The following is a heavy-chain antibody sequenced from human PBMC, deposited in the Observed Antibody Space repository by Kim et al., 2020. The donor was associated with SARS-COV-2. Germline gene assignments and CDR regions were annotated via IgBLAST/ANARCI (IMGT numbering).Heavy chain of an antibody. Sequence: GGSLRLSCAASGFTFSRSWMHWVRQAPGKGLVWVSRINSDGSSRSYADSVKGRFTISRDNAKNTLYLQMNSLRAEDTAVYYCARVGHLGADYWGAQLYYFDYWGQGTLVTVSS. V-gene: IGHV3-74*01. D-gene: IGHD7-27*01. CDR3: ARVGHLGADYWGAQLYYFDY. CDR1: GFTFSRSW. J-gene: IGHJ4*02. CDR2: INSDGSSR.